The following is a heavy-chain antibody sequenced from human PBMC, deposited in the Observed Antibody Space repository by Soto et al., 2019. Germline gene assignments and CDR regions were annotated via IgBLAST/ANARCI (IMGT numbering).Heavy chain of an antibody. CDR3: GGGSGSYYNGDYYYMDV. V-gene: IGHV4-59*01. CDR1: GGSISSYY. CDR2: IYYSGST. Sequence: SETLSLTCTVSGGSISSYYWSWIRQPPGKGLEWIGYIYYSGSTNYNPSLKSRVTISVDTSKNQFSLKLSSVTAADTAVYYCGGGSGSYYNGDYYYMDVWGKGTTVTVSS. D-gene: IGHD3-10*01. J-gene: IGHJ6*03.